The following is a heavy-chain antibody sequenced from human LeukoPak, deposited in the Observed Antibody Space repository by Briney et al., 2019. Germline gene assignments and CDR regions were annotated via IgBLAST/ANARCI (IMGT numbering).Heavy chain of an antibody. V-gene: IGHV4-31*03. CDR2: IYYSGNP. J-gene: IGHJ4*02. Sequence: PSETLSLTCTVSGGSISSGGYEWSWIRQHPGKGLEWIGYIYYSGNPYYNPSLKSRVTISVDTSKNQFSLKLSSVTAEDTAVYYCARGKGMAYYDSSGYGRFDYWGQGTLVTVSS. CDR3: ARGKGMAYYDSSGYGRFDY. D-gene: IGHD3-22*01. CDR1: GGSISSGGYE.